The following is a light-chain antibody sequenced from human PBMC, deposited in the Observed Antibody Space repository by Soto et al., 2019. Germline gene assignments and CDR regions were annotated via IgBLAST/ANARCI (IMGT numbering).Light chain of an antibody. CDR1: SSDVGGYNY. Sequence: QSALTQPPSASGSPGQSVTISSTGTSSDVGGYNYVSWYQQHPGKAPKLMIYEVSKRPSGVPDRFSGSKSGNTASLTVSGLQAEDEADYYCSSYAGSNNLHVVFGGGTQLTVL. J-gene: IGLJ2*01. CDR3: SSYAGSNNLHVV. CDR2: EVS. V-gene: IGLV2-8*01.